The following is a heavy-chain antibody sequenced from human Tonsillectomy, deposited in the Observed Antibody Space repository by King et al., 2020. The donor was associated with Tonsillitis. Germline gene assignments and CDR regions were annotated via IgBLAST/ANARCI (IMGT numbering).Heavy chain of an antibody. CDR3: ARLRGRYDDYYYAMDV. CDR1: GYSLTTYC. Sequence: QLVQSGAEVKKPGESLKISCKGSGYSLTTYCIGWVRQMPGKGLEWMGIIYPGDSDTRYSPSFQGQVTISADKSISTAYLQWSSLKASDTAMYYCARLRGRYDDYYYAMDVWGQGTTVTVSS. D-gene: IGHD6-19*01. CDR2: IYPGDSDT. V-gene: IGHV5-51*01. J-gene: IGHJ6*02.